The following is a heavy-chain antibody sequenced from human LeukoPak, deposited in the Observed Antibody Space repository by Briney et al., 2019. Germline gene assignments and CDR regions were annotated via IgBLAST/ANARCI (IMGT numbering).Heavy chain of an antibody. J-gene: IGHJ4*02. CDR2: SRADDYST. CDR1: GFAFSDSD. CDR3: ASRPSNTWAGPLDF. Sequence: GGSLRLSCVAPGFAFSDSDMSWVRLTAGKGLEWVSLSRADDYSTYYADSVKGRFTISRDNSKNTMYLQMNSLRAEDTAIYYCASRPSNTWAGPLDFWGQGTLVTVSS. V-gene: IGHV3-23*01. D-gene: IGHD6-13*01.